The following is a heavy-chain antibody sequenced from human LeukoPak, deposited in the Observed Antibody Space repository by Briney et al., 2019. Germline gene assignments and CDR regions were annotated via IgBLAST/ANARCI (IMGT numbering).Heavy chain of an antibody. CDR1: LDSTTSNF. CDR2: IHRSGST. Sequence: PSETLSLTCTVSLDSTTSNFWSWVRQPPGKGLEWIGEIHRSGSTNYNPSLQRRVTISIDRPKNQIALELSSVTAADTAVYYCAREIIGGFNPGAYWGQGTLGTVSS. J-gene: IGHJ4*02. D-gene: IGHD3-16*02. CDR3: AREIIGGFNPGAY. V-gene: IGHV4-4*02.